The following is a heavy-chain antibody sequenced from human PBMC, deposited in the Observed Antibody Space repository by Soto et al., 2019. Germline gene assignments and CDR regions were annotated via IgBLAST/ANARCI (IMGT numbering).Heavy chain of an antibody. Sequence: QVKLVQSGAEVKKPGSSVKVSCKASGGTFSNYGITWVRQAPGQGLEWMGGIVPIFGSINLAQKFRGRLTIKPDKSTSTVYMELNSLTSEDTAVYYCASRERVDAFDVWGQGTMVTVSA. D-gene: IGHD1-26*01. CDR2: IVPIFGSI. J-gene: IGHJ3*01. CDR3: ASRERVDAFDV. V-gene: IGHV1-69*06. CDR1: GGTFSNYG.